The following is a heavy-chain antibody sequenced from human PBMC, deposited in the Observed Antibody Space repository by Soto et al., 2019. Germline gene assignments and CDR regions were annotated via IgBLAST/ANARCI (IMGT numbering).Heavy chain of an antibody. CDR3: TRSSHWGCFDP. V-gene: IGHV1-3*01. J-gene: IGHJ5*02. CDR2: INAGSGNT. Sequence: ASVKVSCKASGYTSTDDVLHWVRQAPGQRPEWLGWINAGSGNTKYSQNFQDGVTFNKDTSASTAYMELSSLRSEDTAVYYCTRSSHWGCFDPWGQGTLVTVSS. CDR1: GYTSTDDV. D-gene: IGHD7-27*01.